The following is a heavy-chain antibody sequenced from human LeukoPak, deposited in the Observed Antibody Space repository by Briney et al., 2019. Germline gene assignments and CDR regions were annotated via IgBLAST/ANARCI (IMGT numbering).Heavy chain of an antibody. CDR3: AKDPVAGKFDS. V-gene: IGHV3-7*04. CDR1: GFTFSSNY. J-gene: IGHJ4*02. Sequence: GGSLRLSCAASGFTFSSNYMSWVRQAPGKGLEWVANIKPDGSDKYYVDSVKGRFTVSRDNAKNSLYLQMNSLRAEDTAVYYCAKDPVAGKFDSWGQGTLVTVSS. CDR2: IKPDGSDK. D-gene: IGHD6-19*01.